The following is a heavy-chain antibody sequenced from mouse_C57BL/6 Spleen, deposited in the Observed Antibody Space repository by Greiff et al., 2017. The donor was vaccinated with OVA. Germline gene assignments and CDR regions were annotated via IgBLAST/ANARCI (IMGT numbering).Heavy chain of an antibody. D-gene: IGHD2-4*01. V-gene: IGHV5-6*01. CDR3: ARQYDYDVGNYFDY. CDR2: ISSGGSYT. Sequence: EVQRVESGGDLVKPGGSLKLSCAASGFTFSSYGMSWVRQTPDKRLEWVATISSGGSYTYYPDSVQGRFTISRDNAKNTLYLQMSSLKSEDTAMYYCARQYDYDVGNYFDYWGQGTTLTVSS. CDR1: GFTFSSYG. J-gene: IGHJ2*01.